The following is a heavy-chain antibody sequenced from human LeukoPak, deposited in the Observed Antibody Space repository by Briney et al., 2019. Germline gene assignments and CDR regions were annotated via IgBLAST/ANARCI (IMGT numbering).Heavy chain of an antibody. CDR3: VRDPRIAAAGTRWFDP. J-gene: IGHJ5*02. V-gene: IGHV1-18*01. Sequence: APVKVSCKASGYTFTSYGISWVRQAPGQGLEWMGWISAYNGNTNYAQKLQGRVTMTTDTSTSTAYMELSSLRSEDTAVYYCVRDPRIAAAGTRWFDPWGQGTLVTVSS. CDR1: GYTFTSYG. D-gene: IGHD6-13*01. CDR2: ISAYNGNT.